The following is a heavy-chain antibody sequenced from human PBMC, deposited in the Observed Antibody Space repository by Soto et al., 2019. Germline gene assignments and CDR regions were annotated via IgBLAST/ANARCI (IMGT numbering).Heavy chain of an antibody. CDR3: AQEGYCSGGSCPGGYFDY. D-gene: IGHD2-15*01. CDR1: GGTFSSYA. J-gene: IGHJ4*02. V-gene: IGHV1-69*13. CDR2: IIPIFGTA. Sequence: SVKFSFKASGGTFSSYAIIWLRQARRQALEWMGGIIPIFGTANYEQKFQGRVTITADESTSTAYMELSSLRYEDTAVYYCAQEGYCSGGSCPGGYFDYWGQGTLVTVSS.